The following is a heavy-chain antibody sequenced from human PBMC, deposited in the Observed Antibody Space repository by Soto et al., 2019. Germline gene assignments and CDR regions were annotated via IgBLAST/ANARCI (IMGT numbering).Heavy chain of an antibody. CDR3: ARVGGVYDSSGYHQVWFDP. D-gene: IGHD3-22*01. CDR1: GGSLSSGCYY. V-gene: IGHV4-31*03. Sequence: TLSLPCTVSGGSLSSGCYYWSWIRQHPGKGLEWIWYIYYSGSTYYNPSLKSRVTISVDTSKNQFSLKLSSVTSSDTAVYYCARVGGVYDSSGYHQVWFDPWGQGNMVTGSS. J-gene: IGHJ5*02. CDR2: IYYSGST.